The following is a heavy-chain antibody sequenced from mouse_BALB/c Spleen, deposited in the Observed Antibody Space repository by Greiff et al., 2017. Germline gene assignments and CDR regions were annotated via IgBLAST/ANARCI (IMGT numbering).Heavy chain of an antibody. V-gene: IGHV6-6*02. Sequence: EVKVEESGGGLVQPGGSMKLSCVASGFTFSSYWMSWVRQSPEKGLEWVAEIRLKSDNYATHYAESVKGKFTISRDDSKSRLYLQMNSLRAEDTGIYYCTYRYDAYFDVWGAGTTVTVSS. CDR1: GFTFSSYW. CDR2: IRLKSDNYAT. CDR3: TYRYDAYFDV. J-gene: IGHJ1*01. D-gene: IGHD2-14*01.